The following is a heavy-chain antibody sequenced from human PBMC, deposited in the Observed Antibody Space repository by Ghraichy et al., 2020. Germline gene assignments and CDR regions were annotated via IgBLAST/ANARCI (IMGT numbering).Heavy chain of an antibody. V-gene: IGHV3-74*03. D-gene: IGHD3-10*01. CDR2: ISPDGRTT. Sequence: GGSLRLSCAASEFSFSSNWMHWVRQSPGKGLVWVSQISPDGRTTTYADSVKGRFTISRDNAKNTLYLQMDSLTAEDTAVYFCARILGSTAGQAPWGQGTLVTVSS. J-gene: IGHJ5*02. CDR1: EFSFSSNW. CDR3: ARILGSTAGQAP.